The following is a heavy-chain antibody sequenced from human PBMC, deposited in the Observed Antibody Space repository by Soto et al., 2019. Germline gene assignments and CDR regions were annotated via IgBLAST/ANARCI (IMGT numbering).Heavy chain of an antibody. D-gene: IGHD1-26*01. CDR3: ARAYGSYSDY. Sequence: ASVKFSCKASGYTFTSYGISWVRQAPGQGLEWMGWMNPNSGNTGYAQKFQGRVTMTRNTSISTAYMELSSLRSEGTAVYYCARAYGSYSDYWGQGTLVTSPQ. CDR2: MNPNSGNT. CDR1: GYTFTSYG. V-gene: IGHV1-8*02. J-gene: IGHJ4*02.